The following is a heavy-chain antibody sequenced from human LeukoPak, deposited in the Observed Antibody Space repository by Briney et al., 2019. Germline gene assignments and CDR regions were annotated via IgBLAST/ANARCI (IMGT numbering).Heavy chain of an antibody. V-gene: IGHV1-2*02. CDR2: INPNSGGT. J-gene: IGHJ4*02. CDR3: ARQGLHYYDSSGYYDY. D-gene: IGHD3-22*01. Sequence: GASVKVSCKASGYTFTGYYMHWVRQAPGQGLEWMGWINPNSGGTNYAQKFQGRVTMTRDTSISTAYTELSSLRSEDMAVYYCARQGLHYYDSSGYYDYWGQGTLVTVSS. CDR1: GYTFTGYY.